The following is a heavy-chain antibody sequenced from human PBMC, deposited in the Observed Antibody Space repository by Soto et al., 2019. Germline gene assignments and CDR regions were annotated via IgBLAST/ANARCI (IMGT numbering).Heavy chain of an antibody. D-gene: IGHD3-3*01. CDR3: AKGTPTIFGVVTNAFDI. Sequence: PGGSLRLSCAASGFTFSSYAMSWVRQAPGKGLEWVSAISGSGGSTYYADSVKGRFTISRDNSKNTLYLQMNSLRAEDTAVYYCAKGTPTIFGVVTNAFDIWGQGTMATVSS. V-gene: IGHV3-23*01. CDR1: GFTFSSYA. CDR2: ISGSGGST. J-gene: IGHJ3*02.